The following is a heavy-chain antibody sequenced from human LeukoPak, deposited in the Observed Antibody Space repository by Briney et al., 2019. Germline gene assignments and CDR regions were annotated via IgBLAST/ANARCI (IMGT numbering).Heavy chain of an antibody. Sequence: ASVKVSCTASGYTFTGYYMHWVRQAPGQGLEWMGWINPNSSGTNYAQKFQGRVTMTRDTSISTAYMELSRLRSDDTAVYYCARVNSTGVVAVAAPIDYWGQGTLVTVSS. CDR2: INPNSSGT. CDR3: ARVNSTGVVAVAAPIDY. CDR1: GYTFTGYY. V-gene: IGHV1-2*02. J-gene: IGHJ4*02. D-gene: IGHD2-15*01.